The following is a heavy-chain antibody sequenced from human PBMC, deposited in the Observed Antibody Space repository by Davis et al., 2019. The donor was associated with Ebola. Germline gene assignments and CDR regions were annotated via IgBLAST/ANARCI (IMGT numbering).Heavy chain of an antibody. J-gene: IGHJ6*02. CDR2: INGDNGNT. CDR3: AREPYGDYVYGMDV. D-gene: IGHD4-17*01. Sequence: ASVKVSCKASGYTFTSYHMHWVRQAPGQRLEWMGWINGDNGNTRYSQQFQGRVTFTRDTSASTVYMELSSLRSEDTAVYYCAREPYGDYVYGMDVWGQGTTVNVSS. V-gene: IGHV1-3*01. CDR1: GYTFTSYH.